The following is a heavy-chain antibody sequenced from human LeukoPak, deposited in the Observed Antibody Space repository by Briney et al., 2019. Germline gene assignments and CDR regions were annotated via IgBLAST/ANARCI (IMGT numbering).Heavy chain of an antibody. V-gene: IGHV4-59*08. CDR1: GGSFSSYY. Sequence: SETLSVTCAVYGGSFSSYYWSWIRQPPGNGLEWIGYIYYSGSTNYNPSLKSRVTISVDTSKNQFSLKLSSVTAADTAVYYCARQGATTTYYYYYGMDVWGQGTTVTVSS. CDR3: ARQGATTTYYYYYGMDV. D-gene: IGHD1-26*01. J-gene: IGHJ6*02. CDR2: IYYSGST.